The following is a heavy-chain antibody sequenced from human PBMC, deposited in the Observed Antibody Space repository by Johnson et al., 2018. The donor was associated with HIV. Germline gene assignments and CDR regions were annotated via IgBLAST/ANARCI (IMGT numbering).Heavy chain of an antibody. CDR1: GFTFNNA. D-gene: IGHD3-10*01. J-gene: IGHJ3*02. CDR3: ARDRGGPVRDDAFDI. Sequence: VKLVESGGGLVQPGGSLRLSCAASGFTFNNAIHWVRQAPGKGLEWVSYISSSGSTIYYEDSVKGRFTISRDNAKNSLYLQMNSLRAEDTAVYYCARDRGGPVRDDAFDIWGQGTMVTVSS. V-gene: IGHV3-48*04. CDR2: ISSSGSTI.